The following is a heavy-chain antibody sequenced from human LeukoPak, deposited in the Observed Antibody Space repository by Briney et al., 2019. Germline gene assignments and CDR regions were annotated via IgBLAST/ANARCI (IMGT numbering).Heavy chain of an antibody. J-gene: IGHJ4*02. CDR2: IIPILGIA. Sequence: SVKVSCKASGGTFSSYAIRWVRQAPGQGLEWMGRIIPILGIANYAQKFQGRVTITADKSTSTAYMELSSLRSEDTAVYYCARDGVMITFGGVIAQPLLFDYWGREPWSPSPQ. D-gene: IGHD3-16*02. CDR3: ARDGVMITFGGVIAQPLLFDY. CDR1: GGTFSSYA. V-gene: IGHV1-69*04.